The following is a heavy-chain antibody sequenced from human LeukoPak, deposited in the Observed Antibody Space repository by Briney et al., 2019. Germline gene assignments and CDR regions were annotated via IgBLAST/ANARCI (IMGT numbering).Heavy chain of an antibody. Sequence: ASVKVSCKASGYTFTSYAMNWVRQAPGQGLEWTGWINTNTGNPTYAQGFTGRFVFSLDTSVSTAYLQISSLKAEDTAVYYCARGGYDILTGYYLGYGMDVWGQGTTVTVSS. V-gene: IGHV7-4-1*02. D-gene: IGHD3-9*01. CDR1: GYTFTSYA. CDR2: INTNTGNP. CDR3: ARGGYDILTGYYLGYGMDV. J-gene: IGHJ6*02.